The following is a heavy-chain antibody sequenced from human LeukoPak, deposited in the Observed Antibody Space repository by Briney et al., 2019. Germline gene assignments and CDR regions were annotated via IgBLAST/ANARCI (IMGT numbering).Heavy chain of an antibody. CDR2: IKQDGSEK. J-gene: IGHJ3*02. Sequence: PGGSLRLSGAASGFTCSSYRMSWVRQAPGKGLEGVANIKQDGSEKYYVDSVKGRFTISRDNAKNSLYLQMNSLRAEDTAVYYCARDAVVPDAFDIWGQGTMVTVSS. V-gene: IGHV3-7*01. CDR1: GFTCSSYR. CDR3: ARDAVVPDAFDI. D-gene: IGHD2-15*01.